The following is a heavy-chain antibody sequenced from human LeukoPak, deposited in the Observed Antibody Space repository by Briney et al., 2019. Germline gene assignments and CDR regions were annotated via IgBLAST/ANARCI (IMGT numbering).Heavy chain of an antibody. V-gene: IGHV3-9*01. J-gene: IGHJ4*02. D-gene: IGHD2-15*01. Sequence: QPGGSLRLSCAASGFTFSSYAMSWVRQAPGKGLEWVSGISWNSGSIGYADSVKGRFTISRDNAKNSLYLQMNSLRAEDTALYYCAKDMVGYCSGGSCYERPGYSYGPFDYWGQGTLVTVSS. CDR3: AKDMVGYCSGGSCYERPGYSYGPFDY. CDR2: ISWNSGSI. CDR1: GFTFSSYA.